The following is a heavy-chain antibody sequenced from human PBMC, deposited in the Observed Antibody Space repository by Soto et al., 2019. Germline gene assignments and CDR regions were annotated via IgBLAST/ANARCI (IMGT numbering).Heavy chain of an antibody. Sequence: GGSLRLSCAASGFTFSDYYMSWIRQAPGKGLEWVSYISSSGSTIYYADSVKGRFTIPRDNAKNSLYLQMNSLRAEDTAVYYCARVVGCSSTSCYAEYQGWFDPWGQGTLVTVS. D-gene: IGHD2-2*01. CDR1: GFTFSDYY. CDR3: ARVVGCSSTSCYAEYQGWFDP. CDR2: ISSSGSTI. J-gene: IGHJ5*02. V-gene: IGHV3-11*01.